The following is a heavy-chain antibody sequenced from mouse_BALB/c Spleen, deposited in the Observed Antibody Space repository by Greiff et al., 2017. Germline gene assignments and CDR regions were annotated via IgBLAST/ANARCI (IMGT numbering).Heavy chain of an antibody. CDR1: GYTFTSYW. CDR3: ARLSYAMDY. Sequence: VQLQQPGAELVKPGASVKLSCKASGYTFTSYWMHWVKQRPGQGLEWIGEINPSNGRTNYNEKFKSKATLTVDKSSSTAYMQLSSLTSEDSAVYYCARLSYAMDYWGQGTSVTVSS. CDR2: INPSNGRT. V-gene: IGHV1S81*02. J-gene: IGHJ4*01.